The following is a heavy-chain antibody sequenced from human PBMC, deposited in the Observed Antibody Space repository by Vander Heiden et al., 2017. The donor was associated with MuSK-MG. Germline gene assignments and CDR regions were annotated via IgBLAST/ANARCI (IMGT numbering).Heavy chain of an antibody. Sequence: QVQLVQSGAEVKKPGASVKVSCKASGYTFTSYDINWVRQATGQGLEWMGRMNPNSGNTGYAQKFQGRVTMTRNTSISTAYMELSSLRSEDTAVYYCARGLTYYDCWSGYYTDRGKLFDYWGQGTLGTVSS. CDR2: MNPNSGNT. D-gene: IGHD3-3*01. CDR1: GYTFTSYD. CDR3: ARGLTYYDCWSGYYTDRGKLFDY. V-gene: IGHV1-8*01. J-gene: IGHJ4*02.